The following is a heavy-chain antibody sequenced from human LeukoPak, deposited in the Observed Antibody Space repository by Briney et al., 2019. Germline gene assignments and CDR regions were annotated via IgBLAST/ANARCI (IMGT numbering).Heavy chain of an antibody. J-gene: IGHJ4*02. Sequence: ASVKVSCKASGYTFTGYYMHWVRQAPGQGLEWMGWINPNSGGTNYAQKFQGRVTMTRDTSISTAYMELSRLRSDDAAVYYCATWGSYCGGDCYSEGAGYWGQGTLVTVSS. CDR2: INPNSGGT. V-gene: IGHV1-2*02. CDR1: GYTFTGYY. CDR3: ATWGSYCGGDCYSEGAGY. D-gene: IGHD2-21*02.